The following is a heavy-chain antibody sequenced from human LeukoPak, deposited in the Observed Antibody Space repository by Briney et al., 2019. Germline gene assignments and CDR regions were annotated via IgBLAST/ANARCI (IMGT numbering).Heavy chain of an antibody. CDR3: AKDPRYETQLWLPADY. CDR2: ISYDGSNK. CDR1: GFTFSSYA. D-gene: IGHD5-18*01. Sequence: GRSLRLSCAASGFTFSSYAMHWVRQAPGKGLEWVAVISYDGSNKYYADSVKGRFTISRDNSKNTLYLQMNSLRAEDTAVYYCAKDPRYETQLWLPADYWGQGTLVTVSS. V-gene: IGHV3-30-3*01. J-gene: IGHJ4*02.